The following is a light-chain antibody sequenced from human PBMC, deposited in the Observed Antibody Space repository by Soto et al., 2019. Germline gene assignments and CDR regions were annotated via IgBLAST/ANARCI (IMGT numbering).Light chain of an antibody. J-gene: IGKJ1*01. V-gene: IGKV1-5*01. CDR3: QQYNSYSRT. CDR1: QSIRNW. Sequence: DIQMTQSPSTLSASVGDRVTITCRASQSIRNWWAWYQQKVGKAPKLLIYDASSLESGVPSRFSGSGSGTEFTLTISSLQPDDFATYYCQQYNSYSRTFGQGTKVDIK. CDR2: DAS.